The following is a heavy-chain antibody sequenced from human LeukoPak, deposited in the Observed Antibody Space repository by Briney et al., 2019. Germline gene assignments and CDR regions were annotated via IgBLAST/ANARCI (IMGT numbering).Heavy chain of an antibody. Sequence: GGTLRLSCAASGFTVSRDYMNWVRLAPGKGLEWVSVVYSGGATYYADSVRGRFTVSRDKSGNTIFLQMNSLRAEDTAVYYCARGRMRRKGVAGTMDHDAFDIWGQGTMVTVSS. D-gene: IGHD6-19*01. V-gene: IGHV3-53*01. J-gene: IGHJ3*02. CDR2: VYSGGAT. CDR1: GFTVSRDY. CDR3: ARGRMRRKGVAGTMDHDAFDI.